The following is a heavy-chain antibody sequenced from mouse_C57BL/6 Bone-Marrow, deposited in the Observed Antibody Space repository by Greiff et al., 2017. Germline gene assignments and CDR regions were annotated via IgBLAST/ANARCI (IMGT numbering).Heavy chain of an antibody. CDR2: ILPGSGST. CDR3: ARTPPYYGSSYYFDY. D-gene: IGHD1-1*01. V-gene: IGHV1-9*01. Sequence: QVQLQQSGAELMKPGASVKLSCKATGYTFTGYWIEWVKQRPGHGLEWIGEILPGSGSTNYNEKFKGKATFTADTSSNTAYMQLSSLTTEDSAFYDCARTPPYYGSSYYFDYWGQGTTLTVSS. CDR1: GYTFTGYW. J-gene: IGHJ2*01.